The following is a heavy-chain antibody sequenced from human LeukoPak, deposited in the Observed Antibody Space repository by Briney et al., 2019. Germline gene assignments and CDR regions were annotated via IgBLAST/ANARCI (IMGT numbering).Heavy chain of an antibody. Sequence: GGSLRLSCAASGFTFSSYWMSWVRQAPGKGLEWVANIKQDGSEKYYVDSVKGRFTISRDNAKNSLYLQMNSLRAEDTAVYYCARGVNFGNYYMDVWGKGTTVTVSS. CDR2: IKQDGSEK. D-gene: IGHD3-16*01. J-gene: IGHJ6*03. CDR1: GFTFSSYW. CDR3: ARGVNFGNYYMDV. V-gene: IGHV3-7*01.